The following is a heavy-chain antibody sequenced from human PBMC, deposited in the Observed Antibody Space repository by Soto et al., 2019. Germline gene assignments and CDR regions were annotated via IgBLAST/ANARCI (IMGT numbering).Heavy chain of an antibody. V-gene: IGHV1-69*13. Sequence: SVKVSCKASGCTFSSYAISWVRQAPGQGLEWMGGIIPIFGTANYAQKFQGRVTITADESTSTAYMELSSLRSEDTAVYYCATTADYYDSSGYLRSPYYYGMDVWGQGTTVTVSS. D-gene: IGHD3-22*01. CDR2: IIPIFGTA. J-gene: IGHJ6*02. CDR1: GCTFSSYA. CDR3: ATTADYYDSSGYLRSPYYYGMDV.